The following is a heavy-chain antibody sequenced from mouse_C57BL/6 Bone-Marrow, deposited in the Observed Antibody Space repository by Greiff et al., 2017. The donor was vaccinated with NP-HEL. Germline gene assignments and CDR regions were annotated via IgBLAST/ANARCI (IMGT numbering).Heavy chain of an antibody. Sequence: VKLQESGAELVRPGASVTLSCKASGYTFTDYEMHWVKQTPVHGLEWIGAIDPETGGTAYNQKFKGKAILTADKSSSTAYMELRSLTSEDSAVYYCTIPLGGYAMDYWGQGTSVTVSS. CDR2: IDPETGGT. CDR3: TIPLGGYAMDY. V-gene: IGHV1-15*01. CDR1: GYTFTDYE. D-gene: IGHD3-3*01. J-gene: IGHJ4*01.